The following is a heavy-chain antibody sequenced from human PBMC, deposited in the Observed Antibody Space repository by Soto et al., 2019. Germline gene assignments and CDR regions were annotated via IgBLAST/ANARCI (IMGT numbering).Heavy chain of an antibody. J-gene: IGHJ5*02. V-gene: IGHV3-21*01. Sequence: GGSLRLSCAASGFTFSSYSMNWVRQAPGKGLEWVSSISSSSSYIYYADSVKGRFTISRDNAKNSLYLQMNSLRAEDTAVYYCARDVPYYYDSSARFDPWGQGTLVTV. CDR3: ARDVPYYYDSSARFDP. CDR1: GFTFSSYS. CDR2: ISSSSSYI. D-gene: IGHD3-22*01.